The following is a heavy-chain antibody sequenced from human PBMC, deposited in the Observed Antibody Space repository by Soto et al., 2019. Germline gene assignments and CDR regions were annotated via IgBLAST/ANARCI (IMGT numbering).Heavy chain of an antibody. Sequence: PSETLSLTCTVSGGSISSYYWSWIRQPPGKGLEWIGYIYYSGSTNYNPSLKSRVTISVDTSKNQFSLKLSSVTAADTAVYYCAREGDHYDILTGNDAFDIWGQGTMVTVSS. CDR2: IYYSGST. V-gene: IGHV4-59*01. CDR1: GGSISSYY. CDR3: AREGDHYDILTGNDAFDI. D-gene: IGHD3-9*01. J-gene: IGHJ3*02.